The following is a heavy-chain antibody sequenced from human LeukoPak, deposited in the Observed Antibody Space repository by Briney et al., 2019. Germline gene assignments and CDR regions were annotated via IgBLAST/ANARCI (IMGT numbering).Heavy chain of an antibody. CDR1: GFTVSSNY. CDR3: ARGGTPGYSSGRIDY. D-gene: IGHD6-19*01. J-gene: IGHJ4*02. Sequence: PGGSLRLSCVASGFTVSSNYMSWVRQAPGKGLEWVSVIYSAGNTYYADSVKGRFTIPRHNSKNTLYLQMNSLRVEDTAVYYCARGGTPGYSSGRIDYWGQGTLVTVSS. V-gene: IGHV3-53*04. CDR2: IYSAGNT.